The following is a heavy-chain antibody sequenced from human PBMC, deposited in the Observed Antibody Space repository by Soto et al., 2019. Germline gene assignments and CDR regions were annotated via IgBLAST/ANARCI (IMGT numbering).Heavy chain of an antibody. J-gene: IGHJ4*02. CDR3: TRGPPADSSGTGAH. Sequence: WGSLRLSCFVSVFTFSIYWRHCFRQVPWQSPFWVSRMSDDATTTNYADSVRGRFTISRDNSKNTLYLHLNNLKPDDTAIYSCTRGPPADSSGTGAHWGKGTPVTVSS. D-gene: IGHD1-26*01. CDR2: MSDDATTT. V-gene: IGHV3-74*01. CDR1: VFTFSIYW.